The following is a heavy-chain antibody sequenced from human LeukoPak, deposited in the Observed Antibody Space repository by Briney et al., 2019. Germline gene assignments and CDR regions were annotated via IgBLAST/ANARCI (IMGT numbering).Heavy chain of an antibody. CDR3: SRSRGSGGYFES. D-gene: IGHD3-10*01. Sequence: SETLSLTCAVAGGSLNGYYWSWIRESPGKGRAWIGYISYSGSTNYNPSFKSRVEILVATSKNEFSLKLRSVTAADTAVYYCSRSRGSGGYFESWGEGTLVTVSS. J-gene: IGHJ4*02. V-gene: IGHV4-59*01. CDR1: GGSLNGYY. CDR2: ISYSGST.